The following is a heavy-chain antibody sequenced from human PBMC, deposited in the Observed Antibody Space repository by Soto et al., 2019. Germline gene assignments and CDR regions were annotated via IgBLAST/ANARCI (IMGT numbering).Heavy chain of an antibody. Sequence: GGSLRLSCAASGFTFSSYSMNWVRQAPGKGLEWVSSISSSSSYIYYADSVKGRFTISRDNAKNSLYLQMNSLRAEDTAVYYCARDTIYYYYYGMDVWGQGTTVTVSS. V-gene: IGHV3-21*01. CDR3: ARDTIYYYYYGMDV. D-gene: IGHD3-3*01. J-gene: IGHJ6*02. CDR2: ISSSSSYI. CDR1: GFTFSSYS.